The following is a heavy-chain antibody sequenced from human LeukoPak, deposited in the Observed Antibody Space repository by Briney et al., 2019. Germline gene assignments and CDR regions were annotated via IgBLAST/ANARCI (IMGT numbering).Heavy chain of an antibody. CDR2: IYSGGST. Sequence: GGSLRLSCVGSGFTFSSYSMNWVRQAPGKGLEWVSVIYSGGSTYYADSVKGRFTISRDNSKNTLCLQMNSLRAEDTAVYYCAREVGGSRAFDVWGQGTMVTVSS. J-gene: IGHJ3*01. D-gene: IGHD6-13*01. V-gene: IGHV3-53*01. CDR3: AREVGGSRAFDV. CDR1: GFTFSSYS.